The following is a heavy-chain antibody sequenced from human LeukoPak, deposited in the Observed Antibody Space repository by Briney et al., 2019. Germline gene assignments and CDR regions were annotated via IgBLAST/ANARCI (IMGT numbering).Heavy chain of an antibody. V-gene: IGHV1-18*04. J-gene: IGHJ4*02. D-gene: IGHD5-12*01. CDR2: ISAYNGNT. Sequence: ASVKVPCKASGYTFTSYGISWVRQAPGQGLEWMGWISAYNGNTNYAQKLQGRVTITTNTSTSTAYMELRSLRSDDTAVYYCARGRGYSGYSYYFDYWGQGTLVTVSS. CDR3: ARGRGYSGYSYYFDY. CDR1: GYTFTSYG.